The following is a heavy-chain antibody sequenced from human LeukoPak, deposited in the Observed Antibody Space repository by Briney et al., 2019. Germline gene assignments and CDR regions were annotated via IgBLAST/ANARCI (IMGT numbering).Heavy chain of an antibody. J-gene: IGHJ4*02. Sequence: PGGSLRLSCAASGFTFSTYAMSWVRQAPGKGLEWVSSISSSSSYIYYADSVKGRFTISRDNAKNSLYLQMNSLRAEDTAVYYCARSSNYGVDRVFAAVYWGQGTLVTVSS. CDR2: ISSSSSYI. V-gene: IGHV3-21*01. CDR1: GFTFSTYA. D-gene: IGHD4-17*01. CDR3: ARSSNYGVDRVFAAVY.